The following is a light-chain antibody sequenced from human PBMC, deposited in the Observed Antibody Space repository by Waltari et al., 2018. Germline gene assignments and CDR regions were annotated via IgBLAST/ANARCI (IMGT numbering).Light chain of an antibody. CDR2: VNSDCSH. J-gene: IGLJ3*02. V-gene: IGLV4-69*01. CDR3: QTGGHGTWV. Sequence: QLVLTQSPSASASLRASVKLTCPLSSGPRRTVIAWLLQQPKKGPRYVMKVNSDCSHNKGDEIPARFSGSSSGAERYLTISSLQSEDEADYYCQTGGHGTWVFGGGTKLTVL. CDR1: SGPRRTV.